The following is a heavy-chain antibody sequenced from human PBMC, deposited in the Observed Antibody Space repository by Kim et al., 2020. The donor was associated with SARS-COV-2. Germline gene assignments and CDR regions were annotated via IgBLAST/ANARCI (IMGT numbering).Heavy chain of an antibody. V-gene: IGHV4-4*02. D-gene: IGHD3-3*01. J-gene: IGHJ4*02. CDR3: ARVGIDFWSGYELLDY. Sequence: LKGRVTIAVDQSKNQFSLKLSAVTAADTAVYYCARVGIDFWSGYELLDYWGQGTLVTVSS.